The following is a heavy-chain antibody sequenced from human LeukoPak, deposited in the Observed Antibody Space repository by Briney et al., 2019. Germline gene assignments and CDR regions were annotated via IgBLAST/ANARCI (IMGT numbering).Heavy chain of an antibody. D-gene: IGHD1-26*01. V-gene: IGHV1-69*13. Sequence: ASVKVSCKASGGTFSSYAISWVRQAPGQGLEWMGGIIPIFGTANYAQKFQGRVTITADESTSTAYMELSSLRSGDTAVYYCARAPWDSSYYYYMDVWGKGTTVTVSS. J-gene: IGHJ6*03. CDR3: ARAPWDSSYYYYMDV. CDR1: GGTFSSYA. CDR2: IIPIFGTA.